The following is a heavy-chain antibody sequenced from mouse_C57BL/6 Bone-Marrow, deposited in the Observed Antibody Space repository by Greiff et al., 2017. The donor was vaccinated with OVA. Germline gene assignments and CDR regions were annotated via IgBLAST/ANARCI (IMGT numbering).Heavy chain of an antibody. CDR3: TRERAWYFDV. Sequence: VKLQESGAELVRPGASVTLSCKASGYTFTDYEMHWVKQTPVHGLEWIGAIDPETGGTAYNQKFKGKAILTADKSSSTAYMELRSLTSEDSAVYYCTRERAWYFDVWGTGTTVTVSS. CDR2: IDPETGGT. J-gene: IGHJ1*03. CDR1: GYTFTDYE. V-gene: IGHV1-15*01. D-gene: IGHD3-3*01.